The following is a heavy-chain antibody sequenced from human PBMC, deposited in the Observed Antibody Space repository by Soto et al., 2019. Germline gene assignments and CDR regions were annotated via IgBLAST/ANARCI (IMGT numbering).Heavy chain of an antibody. CDR1: GFTFSSHW. CDR2: INGDGSST. D-gene: IGHD1-7*01. V-gene: IGHV3-74*01. CDR3: AGSPGLSRISGTTPGA. Sequence: PGGSLRLSCAASGFTFSSHWMHWVRQAPGKGLVWVSRINGDGSSTSYADSVKGRFTISRDNAKNMLYLQVNSLRADDTAVYYCAGSPGLSRISGTTPGAWGQGTLVTVSS. J-gene: IGHJ5*01.